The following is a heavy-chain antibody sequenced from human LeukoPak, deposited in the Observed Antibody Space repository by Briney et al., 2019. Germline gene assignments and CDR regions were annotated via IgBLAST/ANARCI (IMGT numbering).Heavy chain of an antibody. CDR1: GGSISSGSYY. D-gene: IGHD3-3*01. CDR3: ARDYFYAFWSGYPTYTPIDY. J-gene: IGHJ4*02. Sequence: PSETLSLTCTVSGGSISSGSYYWSWIRQPAGKGLEWIGRIYTSGSTNYNPSLKSRLTISVDTYKNQFSLKLSSVTAADTAVYYCARDYFYAFWSGYPTYTPIDYWGQGTLVTVSS. CDR2: IYTSGST. V-gene: IGHV4-61*02.